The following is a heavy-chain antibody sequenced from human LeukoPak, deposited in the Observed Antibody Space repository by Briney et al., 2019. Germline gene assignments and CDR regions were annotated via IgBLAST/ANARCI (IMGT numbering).Heavy chain of an antibody. D-gene: IGHD6-6*01. CDR1: GYTFTGYY. J-gene: IGHJ6*02. CDR2: INPNSGGT. Sequence: PWASVKVSCKASGYTFTGYYMHWVRQAPGQGLEWMGWINPNSGGTNYAQKFQGRVTMTRDTSISTAYMELSRLRSDDTAVYYCARDALLDSSSPSHYGMDVWGQGTTVTVSS. CDR3: ARDALLDSSSPSHYGMDV. V-gene: IGHV1-2*02.